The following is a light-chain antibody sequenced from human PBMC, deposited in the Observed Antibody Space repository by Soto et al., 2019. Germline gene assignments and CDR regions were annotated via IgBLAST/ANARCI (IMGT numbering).Light chain of an antibody. V-gene: IGKV3-20*01. CDR3: QQYEAVVT. Sequence: EIVLTLSPGTLSLSPGERATLSCRASQSLTNNYFAWYQQKPGRALRLLIDGASTRATGIPDRFSGSGPGTDFTLTISRLEPEAVAVYYCQQYEAVVTFGQGTRWIS. CDR1: QSLTNNY. J-gene: IGKJ1*01. CDR2: GAS.